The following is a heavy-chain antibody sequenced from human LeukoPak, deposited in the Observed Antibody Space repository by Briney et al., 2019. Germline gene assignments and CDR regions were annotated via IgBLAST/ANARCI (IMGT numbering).Heavy chain of an antibody. CDR2: IYRTGNT. CDR3: ASRIIANPW. CDR1: GYSISTAYY. D-gene: IGHD2/OR15-2a*01. V-gene: IGHV4-38-2*02. Sequence: SETLSLTCTVSGYSISTAYYWGWIRQPPGKGLEWIGSIYRTGNTHYNPSLRDRVTLSVDTSKNQFSLSLTSVTAADTAVYYCASRIIANPWWGQGTLVTVSS. J-gene: IGHJ4*02.